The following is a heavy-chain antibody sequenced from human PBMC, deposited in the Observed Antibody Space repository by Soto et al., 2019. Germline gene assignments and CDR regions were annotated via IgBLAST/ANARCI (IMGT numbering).Heavy chain of an antibody. Sequence: LRLSCAASGFTFTSSAMSWVRQAPGKGLEWVSTISGSGGSTYYTDSVKGRFTISRDNSKNTLYLQMNSLRAEDTAVYYCAKDRSSWYDWFDPWGQGTLVTVSS. D-gene: IGHD6-13*01. CDR2: ISGSGGST. CDR3: AKDRSSWYDWFDP. J-gene: IGHJ5*02. CDR1: GFTFTSSA. V-gene: IGHV3-23*01.